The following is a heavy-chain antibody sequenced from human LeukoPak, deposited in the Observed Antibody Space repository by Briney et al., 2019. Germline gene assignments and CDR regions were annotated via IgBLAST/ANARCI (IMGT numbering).Heavy chain of an antibody. CDR3: ARRIRYFDWLLYPSPFDY. CDR1: GGSFSGYY. J-gene: IGHJ4*02. Sequence: SETLSLTCAVYGGSFSGYYWSWIRQPPGKGLEWIGEINHSGSTNYHPSLKSRVTISVDTSKNQFSLKLSSVTAADTAVYYCARRIRYFDWLLYPSPFDYWGQGTLDTVSS. V-gene: IGHV4-34*01. CDR2: INHSGST. D-gene: IGHD3-9*01.